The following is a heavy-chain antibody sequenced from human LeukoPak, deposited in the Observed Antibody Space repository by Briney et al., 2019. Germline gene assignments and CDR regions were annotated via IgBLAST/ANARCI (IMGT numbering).Heavy chain of an antibody. CDR1: GGSFSGYY. J-gene: IGHJ4*02. Sequence: SETLSLTCAVYGGSFSGYYWSWIRQPPGKGLEWIGEINHSGSTNYNPSLKSRVTISVDTSKIQFSLKLSSVTAADTAVYYCARGSRITMVRGVITRKYYFDYWGQGTLVTVSS. V-gene: IGHV4-34*01. CDR2: INHSGST. CDR3: ARGSRITMVRGVITRKYYFDY. D-gene: IGHD3-10*01.